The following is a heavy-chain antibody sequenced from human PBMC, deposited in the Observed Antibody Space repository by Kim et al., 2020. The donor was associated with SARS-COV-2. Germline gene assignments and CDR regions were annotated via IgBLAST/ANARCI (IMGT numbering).Heavy chain of an antibody. CDR1: GYTFTSNT. CDR3: ARDGTTRHGGYYSDY. Sequence: ASVKVSCKASGYTFTSNTLHLVRQAPGQGLEWMGWINVANGNRKYLQKFQDRLIITRDTSATTAYMELRSLTTEYTAVYYCARDGTTRHGGYYSDYWGQGALVTVCS. CDR2: INVANGNR. D-gene: IGHD1-1*01. V-gene: IGHV1-3*01. J-gene: IGHJ4*02.